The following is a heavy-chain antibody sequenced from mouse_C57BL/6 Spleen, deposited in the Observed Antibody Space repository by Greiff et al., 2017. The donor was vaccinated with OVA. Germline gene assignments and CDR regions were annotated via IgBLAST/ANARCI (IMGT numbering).Heavy chain of an antibody. J-gene: IGHJ2*01. CDR1: GFNIKNTY. Sequence: EVQLQESVAELVRPGASVKLSCTASGFNIKNTYMHWVKQRPEQGLEWIGRIDPANGNTKYAPKFQGKATITADTSSNTAYLQLSSLTSEDTAIYYCALHYYGSRGNYFDYWGQGTTLTVSS. D-gene: IGHD1-1*01. CDR2: IDPANGNT. V-gene: IGHV14-3*01. CDR3: ALHYYGSRGNYFDY.